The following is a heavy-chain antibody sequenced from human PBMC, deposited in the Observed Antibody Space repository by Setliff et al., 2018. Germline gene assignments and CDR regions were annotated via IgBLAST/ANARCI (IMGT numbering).Heavy chain of an antibody. Sequence: GGSLRLSCAASGFTFSSYGMHWVRQAPGKGLEWVAVIWYDGSNKYYADSVKGRLTISRDNSKNTLYLQMRSLRAEDTAIYYCANHNPARRALNGTPLDNWGQGTLVTVSS. V-gene: IGHV3-33*06. CDR1: GFTFSSYG. CDR3: ANHNPARRALNGTPLDN. CDR2: IWYDGSNK. D-gene: IGHD3-9*01. J-gene: IGHJ4*02.